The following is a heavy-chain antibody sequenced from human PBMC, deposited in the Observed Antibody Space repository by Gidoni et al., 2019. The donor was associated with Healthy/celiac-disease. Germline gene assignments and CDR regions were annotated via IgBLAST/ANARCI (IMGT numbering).Heavy chain of an antibody. CDR1: GYTFTSYA. J-gene: IGHJ4*02. CDR2: INAGNGNT. Sequence: QVQLVQSGAEVKKPGASVKVSCKASGYTFTSYAMHWVRQAPGQRLEWMGWINAGNGNTKYSQKLQGRVNSTREKYASTAYMELSSLRSEDTAVYDCARDLGMGFFEYWGQGTLVTVSS. D-gene: IGHD3-16*01. CDR3: ARDLGMGFFEY. V-gene: IGHV1-3*01.